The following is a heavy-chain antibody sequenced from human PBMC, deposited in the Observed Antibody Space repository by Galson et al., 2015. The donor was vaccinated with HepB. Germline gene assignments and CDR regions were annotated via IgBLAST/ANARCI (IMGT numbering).Heavy chain of an antibody. CDR2: IWYDGSNT. J-gene: IGHJ4*01. Sequence: SLRLSCAASGFTFSSYGMHWVRQAPGKGLEWVAVIWYDGSNTYYADSVKGRFTISRDNSKNTLYLQMNSLRAEDTAVYYCARSPFGVVTHYFDYWGQGTLVTVSS. V-gene: IGHV3-33*01. CDR1: GFTFSSYG. CDR3: ARSPFGVVTHYFDY. D-gene: IGHD3-3*01.